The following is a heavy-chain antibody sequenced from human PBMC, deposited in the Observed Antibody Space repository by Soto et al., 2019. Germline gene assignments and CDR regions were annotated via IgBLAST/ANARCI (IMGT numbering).Heavy chain of an antibody. J-gene: IGHJ6*02. CDR3: ARDHGVVVAAVYYYGMDV. V-gene: IGHV6-1*01. D-gene: IGHD2-15*01. CDR2: TYYRSKWYN. Sequence: SQTLSLTCAISGDSVSSNSAAWNWIRQSPSRGLEWLGRTYYRSKWYNDYAVSVKSRITINPDTSKNQFSLQLNSVTPEDTAVYYCARDHGVVVAAVYYYGMDVWGQGTTVNVSS. CDR1: GDSVSSNSAA.